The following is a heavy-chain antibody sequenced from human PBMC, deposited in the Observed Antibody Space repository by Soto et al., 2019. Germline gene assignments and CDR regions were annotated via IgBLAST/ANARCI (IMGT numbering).Heavy chain of an antibody. CDR1: GYTFTSYY. CDR3: ARDGPSDIVVVPASPDY. J-gene: IGHJ4*02. CDR2: INPSGGST. V-gene: IGHV1-46*01. D-gene: IGHD2-2*01. Sequence: GASVKVSCKASGYTFTSYYMHWVRQAPGQGLEWMGIINPSGGSTSYAQKFQGRVTMTRDTSTSTVYMELSSLRSEDTAVYYCARDGPSDIVVVPASPDYWGQGTLVTVSS.